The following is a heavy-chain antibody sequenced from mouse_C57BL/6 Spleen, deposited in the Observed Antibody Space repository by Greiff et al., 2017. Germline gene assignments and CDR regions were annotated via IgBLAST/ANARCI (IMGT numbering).Heavy chain of an antibody. CDR1: GYSITSGYY. J-gene: IGHJ2*01. Sequence: VQLKQSGPGLVKPSQSLSLTCSVTGYSITSGYYWNWIRQFPGNKLEWMGYISYDGSNNYNPSLKNRISITRDTSKNQFFLKLNSVTTEDTATYYCASPLDSSGHLDYWGQGTTLTVSS. V-gene: IGHV3-6*01. CDR3: ASPLDSSGHLDY. D-gene: IGHD3-2*02. CDR2: ISYDGSN.